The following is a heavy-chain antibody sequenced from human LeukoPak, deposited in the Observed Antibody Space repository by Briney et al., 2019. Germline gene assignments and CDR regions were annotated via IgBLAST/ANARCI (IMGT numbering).Heavy chain of an antibody. CDR2: INTNTGNP. CDR3: ARGEWELFRNCFDP. CDR1: GYSFTSFG. V-gene: IGHV7-4-1*02. Sequence: ASVKVSCKASGYSFTSFGMNWVRQAPGQGLEWMGWINTNTGNPTYAQGFTGRFVFSLDTSVSTAYLQISSLKAEDTAVYYCARGEWELFRNCFDPWGQGTLVTVSS. D-gene: IGHD1-26*01. J-gene: IGHJ5*02.